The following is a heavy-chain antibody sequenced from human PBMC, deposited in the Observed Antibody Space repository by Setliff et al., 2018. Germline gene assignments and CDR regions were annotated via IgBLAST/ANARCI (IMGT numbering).Heavy chain of an antibody. CDR3: ARGGGGPDSSGYFEYFQH. D-gene: IGHD3-22*01. CDR1: GYTFTSHY. CDR2: INPSGGST. V-gene: IGHV1-46*01. Sequence: ASVKVSCKASGYTFTSHYMHWVRQAPGQGLEWMGIINPSGGSTSYAQKFQGRVTMTRDTSTSTVYMELSSLRSEDTAVYYCARGGGGPDSSGYFEYFQHWGQGTLVTVSS. J-gene: IGHJ1*01.